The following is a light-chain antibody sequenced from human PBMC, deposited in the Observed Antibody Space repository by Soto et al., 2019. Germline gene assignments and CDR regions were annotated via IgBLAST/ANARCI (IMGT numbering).Light chain of an antibody. Sequence: EIVLSQSLATLSVTPGETTRLSCRASQSINSDVAWYQQKVGQTPRLLIHGASTRATGIAARFSGSGSGTEFTLTISGLQSEDFATYYCQQYNNWPVTFGGRSKVDI. V-gene: IGKV3D-15*01. CDR3: QQYNNWPVT. CDR2: GAS. J-gene: IGKJ4*01. CDR1: QSINSD.